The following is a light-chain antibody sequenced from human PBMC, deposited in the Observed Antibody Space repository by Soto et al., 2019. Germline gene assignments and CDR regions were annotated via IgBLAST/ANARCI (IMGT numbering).Light chain of an antibody. CDR3: QQYGSSSYT. Sequence: EIVLTQSPGTLSLSPGERANLSCRASQSVSSSYLAWYQQKPGQAPRLLIYDASSRATGIPDRFSGSGSGTDFTLTISRLEPEDFAVYYCQQYGSSSYTFGQGTNLEIK. CDR2: DAS. V-gene: IGKV3-20*01. J-gene: IGKJ2*01. CDR1: QSVSSSY.